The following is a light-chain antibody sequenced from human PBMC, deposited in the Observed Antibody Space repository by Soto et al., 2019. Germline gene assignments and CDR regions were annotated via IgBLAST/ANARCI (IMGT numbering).Light chain of an antibody. V-gene: IGLV2-8*01. CDR1: SSDVGGYNY. Sequence: QSALTQPPSASGSPGQSVTISCTGTSSDVGGYNYVSWYQQHPGKAPKLMIYEVTKRPSGVPDRFSGSKSGNTASLTVSGLLAEDEADYYCISWDDSLSGRVFGGGTKLTVL. J-gene: IGLJ3*02. CDR2: EVT. CDR3: ISWDDSLSGRV.